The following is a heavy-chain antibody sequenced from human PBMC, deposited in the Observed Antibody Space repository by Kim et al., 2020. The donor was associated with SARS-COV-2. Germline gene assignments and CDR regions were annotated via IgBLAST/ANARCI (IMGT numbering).Heavy chain of an antibody. CDR2: INHSGST. Sequence: SETLSLTCAVYGGSFSGYYWSWIRQPPGKGLEWIGEINHSGSTNYNPSLKSRVTISVDTSKNQFSLKLSSVTAADTAMYYCARGGRYYDSSGYYFRAQRFGLHNAFDIWGQETMVTVSS. CDR3: ARGGRYYDSSGYYFRAQRFGLHNAFDI. CDR1: GGSFSGYY. D-gene: IGHD3-22*01. V-gene: IGHV4-34*01. J-gene: IGHJ3*02.